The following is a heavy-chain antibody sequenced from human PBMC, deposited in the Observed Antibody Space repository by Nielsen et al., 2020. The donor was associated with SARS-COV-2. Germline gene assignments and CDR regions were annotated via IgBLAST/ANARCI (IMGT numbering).Heavy chain of an antibody. D-gene: IGHD6-13*01. CDR2: INPNSGGT. CDR3: ARGLPDKYSSSWFYYYYGMDV. V-gene: IGHV1-2*06. Sequence: WVRQAPGQGLEWMGRINPNSGGTNYAQKFQGRVTMTRDTSISTAYMELSRLRSDDTAVYYCARGLPDKYSSSWFYYYYGMDVWGQGTTVTVPS. J-gene: IGHJ6*02.